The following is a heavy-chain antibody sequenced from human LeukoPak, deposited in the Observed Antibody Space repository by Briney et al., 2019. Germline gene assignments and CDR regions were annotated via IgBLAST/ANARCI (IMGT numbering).Heavy chain of an antibody. CDR3: ARVRRAVGYYGSGSYILPDRYMDV. J-gene: IGHJ6*03. D-gene: IGHD3-10*01. CDR2: ISSSSSTI. CDR1: GFTFSSYE. Sequence: PGGSLRLSCAASGFTFSSYEMNWVRQAPGKGLEWVSYISSSSSTIYYADSVKGRFTISRDNAKNSLYLQMNSLRAEDTAVYYCARVRRAVGYYGSGSYILPDRYMDVWGKGTTVTVSS. V-gene: IGHV3-48*01.